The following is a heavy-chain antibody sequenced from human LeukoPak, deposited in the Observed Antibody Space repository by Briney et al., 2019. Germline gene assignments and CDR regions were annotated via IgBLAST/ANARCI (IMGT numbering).Heavy chain of an antibody. CDR3: ARDRSGPFDY. D-gene: IGHD3-3*01. Sequence: GGSLRLSCAASGFTVSSNYMSWVRQAPGKGLEWVSSISSSSSYIYYADSVKGRFTISRDNAKNSLYLQMNSLRAEDTAVYYCARDRSGPFDYWGQGTLVTVSS. V-gene: IGHV3-21*01. CDR2: ISSSSSYI. CDR1: GFTVSSNY. J-gene: IGHJ4*02.